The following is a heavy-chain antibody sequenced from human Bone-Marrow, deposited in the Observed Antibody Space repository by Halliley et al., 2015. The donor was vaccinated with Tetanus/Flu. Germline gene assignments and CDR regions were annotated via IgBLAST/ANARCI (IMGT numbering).Heavy chain of an antibody. CDR2: ISHGGVI. D-gene: IGHD2-2*01. Sequence: GLVKPSETLSLTCSVYGGSFSGYYWTWIRQPPGKGLEWIGEISHGGVINYNASLKSRVILSVDTSKNQISLRLSFVTAADTAFYYCARGRVIGLDPTATRGLDVWGQGTTVTVSS. CDR3: ARGRVIGLDPTATRGLDV. J-gene: IGHJ6*02. CDR1: GGSFSGYY. V-gene: IGHV4-34*01.